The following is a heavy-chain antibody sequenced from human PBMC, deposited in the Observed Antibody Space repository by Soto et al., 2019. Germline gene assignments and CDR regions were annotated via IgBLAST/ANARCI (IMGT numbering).Heavy chain of an antibody. D-gene: IGHD4-17*01. V-gene: IGHV4-30-4*01. CDR2: VSYDGRT. CDR1: GDSISSDGDYF. J-gene: IGHJ4*02. Sequence: QVQLQESGPGLVKPSQTLSLTCTVSGDSISSDGDYFWSWIRQPPGKGLESIGYVSYDGRTYYNPPLKSRMSISIDPSQNQFSLKLRSVTAADTAVYYCARGAYGVAVLYWGQGMLVTVSS. CDR3: ARGAYGVAVLY.